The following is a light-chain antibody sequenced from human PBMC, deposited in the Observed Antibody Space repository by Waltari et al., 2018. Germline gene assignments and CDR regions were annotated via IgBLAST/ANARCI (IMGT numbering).Light chain of an antibody. CDR1: SSDVGAYNF. CDR3: SSYTTSTAPGV. V-gene: IGLV2-14*01. J-gene: IGLJ1*01. CDR2: EVS. Sequence: QSITISCTGTSSDVGAYNFVSWYQQHPGKAPHLIIYEVSERPPGVFNRFSGSKSDNTASLTISGLQAEDEADYYCSSYTTSTAPGVFGAGTKVTVL.